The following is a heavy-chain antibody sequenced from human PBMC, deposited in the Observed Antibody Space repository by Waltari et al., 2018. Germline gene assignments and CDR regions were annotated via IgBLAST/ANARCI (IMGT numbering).Heavy chain of an antibody. Sequence: QVQLVQSAAEVKKPGSSVKVSCKASGVTFSSYAISWVRQAPGQGLERRGGMIPILGTENYAQKFQGRVTITTYESTSTAYMELSSLRSEDTAVYYCARGDRFYYYGMDVWGQGTTVTVSS. CDR1: GVTFSSYA. D-gene: IGHD3-3*01. V-gene: IGHV1-69*05. CDR2: MIPILGTE. CDR3: ARGDRFYYYGMDV. J-gene: IGHJ6*02.